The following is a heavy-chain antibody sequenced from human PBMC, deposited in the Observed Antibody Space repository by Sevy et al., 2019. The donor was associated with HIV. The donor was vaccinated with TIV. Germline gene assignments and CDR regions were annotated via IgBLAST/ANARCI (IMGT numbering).Heavy chain of an antibody. Sequence: ASVKVSCKASGDTFTNNYMHWVRQAPGQGLEWMGIIDPSAGNASYAPRFQGRVTMTRDTSTGTLYLDLNSLRSEDTAVYYCVRADPAQHFDSWGQGTLVTVSS. CDR2: IDPSAGNA. CDR1: GDTFTNNY. J-gene: IGHJ4*02. V-gene: IGHV1-46*01. CDR3: VRADPAQHFDS.